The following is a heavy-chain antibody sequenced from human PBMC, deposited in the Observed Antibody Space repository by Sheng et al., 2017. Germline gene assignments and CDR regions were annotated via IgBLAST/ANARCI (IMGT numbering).Heavy chain of an antibody. J-gene: IGHJ3*02. CDR2: ISPYNGNT. CDR3: ASRDGYNYKDDAFDI. Sequence: QIQLVQSGPEMKKPGASVKVSCRASGYTFSCCGITWVRQAPGQGLEWMGWISPYNGNTNFAQNLQGRVTLTTDTSASTAYMELRSLRSDDTAVYYCASRDGYNYKDDAFDIWGQGTMVTVSS. V-gene: IGHV1-18*01. D-gene: IGHD5-12*01. CDR1: GYTFSCCG.